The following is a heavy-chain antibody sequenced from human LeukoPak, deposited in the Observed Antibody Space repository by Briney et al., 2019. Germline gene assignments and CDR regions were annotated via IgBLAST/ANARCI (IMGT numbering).Heavy chain of an antibody. CDR3: AGADRHDYGEDY. CDR1: GGSISSYY. Sequence: SETLSLTCTVSGGSISSYYWSWIRQPPGKGLEWMGFIYYSGSSYYNPSLKSRVTMSVDTSKNQFSLKLTSVTAADTAFYYCAGADRHDYGEDYWGQGTLITVSS. CDR2: IYYSGSS. J-gene: IGHJ4*02. D-gene: IGHD4-17*01. V-gene: IGHV4-59*04.